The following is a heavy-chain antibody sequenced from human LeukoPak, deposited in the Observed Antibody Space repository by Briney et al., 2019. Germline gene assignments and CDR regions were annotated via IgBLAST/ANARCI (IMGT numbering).Heavy chain of an antibody. Sequence: GGSLRLSCAASGFIFITYAMNGVRQAPGKGLEYVSGITTNGDSTFYADSVKGRFTISRDNSKNTLYLQMSSLRPEDTAVYYCVGRISSWLFGNCDYWGQGTLVTVSS. CDR1: GFIFITYA. V-gene: IGHV3-64D*08. CDR2: ITTNGDST. D-gene: IGHD6-13*01. CDR3: VGRISSWLFGNCDY. J-gene: IGHJ4*02.